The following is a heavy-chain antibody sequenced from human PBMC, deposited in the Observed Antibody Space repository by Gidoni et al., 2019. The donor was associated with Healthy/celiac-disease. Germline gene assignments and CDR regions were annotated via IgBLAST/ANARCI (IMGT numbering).Heavy chain of an antibody. CDR2: ISSSGSTI. CDR1: GFTFSSYE. D-gene: IGHD1-1*01. CDR3: ARDLDLYYYYYMDV. J-gene: IGHJ6*03. V-gene: IGHV3-48*03. Sequence: EVQLVESGGGLVQPGGSLRLSCAASGFTFSSYEMNWVRQAPGKGLEWVSYISSSGSTIYYADSVKGRFTISRDNAKNSLYLQMNSLRAEDTAVYYCARDLDLYYYYYMDVWGKGTTVTVSS.